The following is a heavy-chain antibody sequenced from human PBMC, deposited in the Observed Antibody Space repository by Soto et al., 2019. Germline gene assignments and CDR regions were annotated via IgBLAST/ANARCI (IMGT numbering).Heavy chain of an antibody. D-gene: IGHD2-15*01. V-gene: IGHV3-30*18. CDR2: ISYDGRNK. Sequence: QVQLVESGGGVVQPGRSLRLSCAASGFTFSNYGLHWVRQAPGKGLEWVAAISYDGRNKNYADSMKGRFTISRDDSTNTLSLQMNSLGVEDTAVYYCAKRAEYCNVPGCYGVDYWGQGTLVTVSS. CDR1: GFTFSNYG. CDR3: AKRAEYCNVPGCYGVDY. J-gene: IGHJ4*02.